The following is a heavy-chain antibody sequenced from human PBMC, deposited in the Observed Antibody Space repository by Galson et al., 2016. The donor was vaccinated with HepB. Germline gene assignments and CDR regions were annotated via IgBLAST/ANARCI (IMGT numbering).Heavy chain of an antibody. J-gene: IGHJ6*02. V-gene: IGHV3-11*01. D-gene: IGHD5-18*01. CDR3: ARDPDTASKVDV. CDR1: GFRFSDHY. CDR2: ISSGGGPT. Sequence: SLRLSCAASGFRFSDHYMSWIRQVPGKGLESIARISSGGGPTYYAESARGRFTISRDDAKNSLYLQLNSLRAEDTAVYFCARDPDTASKVDVWGQGTSVIVSS.